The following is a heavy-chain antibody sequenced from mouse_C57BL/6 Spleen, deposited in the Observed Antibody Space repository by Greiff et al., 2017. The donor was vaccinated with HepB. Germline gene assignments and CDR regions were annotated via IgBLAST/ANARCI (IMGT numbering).Heavy chain of an antibody. CDR2: INYDGSST. Sequence: EVMLVESEGGLVQPGSSMKLSCTASGFTFSDYYMAWVRQVPEKGLEWVANINYDGSSTYYLDSLKSRFIISRDNAKNILYLQMSSLKSEDTATYSCATGRSPYYLDYWGQGTTLTVSS. J-gene: IGHJ2*01. CDR1: GFTFSDYY. V-gene: IGHV5-16*01. CDR3: ATGRSPYYLDY.